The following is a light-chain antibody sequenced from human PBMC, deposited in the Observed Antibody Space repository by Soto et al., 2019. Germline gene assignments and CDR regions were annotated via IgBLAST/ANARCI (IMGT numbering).Light chain of an antibody. CDR2: EVR. V-gene: IGLV2-14*01. CDR3: SAYTSRSTLV. CDR1: MRDVGAYNL. J-gene: IGLJ3*02. Sequence: QSALTQPDSVSGSAGQSITISCSGTMRDVGAYNLVSWYQQHPGTAPKLIIYEVRNRPSGISSRVSGSRSGNTASLTISGLQSEDEGDYYCSAYTSRSTLVFGGGTKLTVL.